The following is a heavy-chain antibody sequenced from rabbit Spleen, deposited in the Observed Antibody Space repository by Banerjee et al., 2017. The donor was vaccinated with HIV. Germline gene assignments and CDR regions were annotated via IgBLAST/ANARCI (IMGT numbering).Heavy chain of an antibody. D-gene: IGHD8-1*01. CDR2: IYVGSSTNT. J-gene: IGHJ6*01. V-gene: IGHV1S40*01. CDR1: GFSFSSRYC. Sequence: QSLEESGGDLVKPGASLTLACTASGFSFSSRYCVCWVRQAPGKGLEWIACIYVGSSTNTYYASWAKGRFTVSKASSTTVTLQMTSLTAADTATYFCARDTASSFSSYGMDLWGQGTLVTVS. CDR3: ARDTASSFSSYGMDL.